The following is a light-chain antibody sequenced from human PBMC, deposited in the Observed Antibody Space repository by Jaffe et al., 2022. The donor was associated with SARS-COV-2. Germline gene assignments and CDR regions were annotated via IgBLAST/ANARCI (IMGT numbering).Light chain of an antibody. V-gene: IGLV2-14*03. Sequence: QSALTQPASVSGSPGQSITISCTGTSSDIGGYNYVYWYQQHPGKAPKLMIYDVSNRPSGVSSRFSGSKSGNTASLTISGLQAEDEADYYCGSYTSSSTYVFGTGTKVTVL. CDR3: GSYTSSSTYV. CDR2: DVS. CDR1: SSDIGGYNY. J-gene: IGLJ1*01.